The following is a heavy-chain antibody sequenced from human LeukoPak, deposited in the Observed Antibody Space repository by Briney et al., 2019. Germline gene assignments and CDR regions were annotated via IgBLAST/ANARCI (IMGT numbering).Heavy chain of an antibody. CDR2: IYYSGST. CDR1: GGSISSSSYY. J-gene: IGHJ6*04. V-gene: IGHV4-39*07. CDR3: ARDRRGSV. D-gene: IGHD1-26*01. Sequence: ASETLSLTCTVSGGSISSSSYYWGWIRQPPGKGLEWIGSIYYSGSTYYNPSLKSRVTISVDTSKNQFSLKRSSVTAADTAVYYCARDRRGSVWGKGTTVTVSS.